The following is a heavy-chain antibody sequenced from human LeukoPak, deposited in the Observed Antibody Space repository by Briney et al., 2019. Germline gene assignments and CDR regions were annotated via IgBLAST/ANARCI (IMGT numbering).Heavy chain of an antibody. D-gene: IGHD3-10*01. CDR1: GSTFSSYS. Sequence: GGSLRLSCAASGSTFSSYSMNWVRQAPGKGLEWVSSISSSSSYIYYADSVKGRFTISRDNAKNSLYLQMNSLRAEDTAVYYCARVRYGSGSLQGYYFDYWGQGTLVTVSS. V-gene: IGHV3-21*01. J-gene: IGHJ4*02. CDR3: ARVRYGSGSLQGYYFDY. CDR2: ISSSSSYI.